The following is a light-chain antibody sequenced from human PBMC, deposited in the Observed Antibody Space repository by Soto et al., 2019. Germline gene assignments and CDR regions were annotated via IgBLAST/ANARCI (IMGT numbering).Light chain of an antibody. CDR2: GAS. CDR1: QSVSSN. V-gene: IGKV3-15*01. Sequence: DIVMTQSPATLSVAPGERATLSCRASQSVSSNLAWYQQKPGQAPRLLIYGASTRATCIPARFSGSGSGTEFTLTISSLQSEDFEIYYCQQYNNWPITFGQGTRLEIK. J-gene: IGKJ5*01. CDR3: QQYNNWPIT.